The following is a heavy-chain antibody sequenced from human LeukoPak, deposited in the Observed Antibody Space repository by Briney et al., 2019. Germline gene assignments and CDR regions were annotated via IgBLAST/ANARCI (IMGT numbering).Heavy chain of an antibody. Sequence: PGGSLRLSCAASGFTFSNYAMSWVRQAPGKGLEWVSSISGTGGTTYYADSVKGRFTISRDNSKNTLFLQMNSLRAEDTAVYYCARVYSGPRGYFDLWGRGTLVTVSS. CDR2: ISGTGGTT. CDR1: GFTFSNYA. V-gene: IGHV3-23*01. CDR3: ARVYSGPRGYFDL. J-gene: IGHJ2*01. D-gene: IGHD2-21*01.